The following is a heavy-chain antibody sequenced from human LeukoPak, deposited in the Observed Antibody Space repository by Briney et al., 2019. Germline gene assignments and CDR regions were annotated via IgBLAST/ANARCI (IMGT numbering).Heavy chain of an antibody. D-gene: IGHD1-26*01. Sequence: PGGSLRLSCAASGFTFSSYEMNWVRQAPGKGLEWVSYISSSGGTIYYADSVKGRFTISRDNAKNSLYLQMNSLRAEDTAVYYCTRGRREIDYWGRGTLVTVSS. J-gene: IGHJ4*02. CDR1: GFTFSSYE. CDR2: ISSSGGTI. CDR3: TRGRREIDY. V-gene: IGHV3-48*03.